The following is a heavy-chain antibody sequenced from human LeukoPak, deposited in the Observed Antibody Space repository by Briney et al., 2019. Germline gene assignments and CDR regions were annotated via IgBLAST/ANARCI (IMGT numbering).Heavy chain of an antibody. CDR2: IWYDGSNK. CDR1: GFTFSSYG. Sequence: GGSLRLSCAASGFTFSSYGMHWVRQAPGKGLEWVAVIWYDGSNKYYADSVKGRFTISRDNSKSTLYLQMNSLRAEDTAVYYCARDLGYGGNAVDYWGQGTLVTVSS. V-gene: IGHV3-33*01. J-gene: IGHJ4*02. D-gene: IGHD4-23*01. CDR3: ARDLGYGGNAVDY.